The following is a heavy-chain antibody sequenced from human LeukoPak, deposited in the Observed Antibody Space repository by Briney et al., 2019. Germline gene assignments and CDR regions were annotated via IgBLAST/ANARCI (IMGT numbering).Heavy chain of an antibody. D-gene: IGHD6-19*01. Sequence: PSETLSLTYTVSGGSIRSHYWSWVRQPPGKALEWIGYIYYSGSINFNPSLKSQVAMSVDTSNSQYSLNLTSVSAADTAVYYCASSSGSNWYFDLWGRGTLVTVSS. J-gene: IGHJ2*01. CDR3: ASSSGSNWYFDL. V-gene: IGHV4-59*11. CDR2: IYYSGSI. CDR1: GGSIRSHY.